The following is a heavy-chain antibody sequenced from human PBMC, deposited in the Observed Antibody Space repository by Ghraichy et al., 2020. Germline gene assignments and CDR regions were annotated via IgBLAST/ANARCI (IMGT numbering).Heavy chain of an antibody. CDR3: SAGDTFDI. V-gene: IGHV3-7*03. Sequence: GGSLRLSCAASGLIFSSYWMTWVRQAPGKGLEWVANINQDGREKYYVGSVKGRFTISRGNAKNCLYLEMNNLGAEDTAIYSCSAGDTFDIWGRGTMVTVSS. CDR2: INQDGREK. D-gene: IGHD3-10*01. CDR1: GLIFSSYW. J-gene: IGHJ3*02.